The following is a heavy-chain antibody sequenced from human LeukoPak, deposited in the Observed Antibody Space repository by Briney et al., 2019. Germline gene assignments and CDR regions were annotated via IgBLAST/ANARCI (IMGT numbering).Heavy chain of an antibody. V-gene: IGHV3-53*01. D-gene: IGHD6-19*01. CDR3: AKDLGSSGWYIDY. J-gene: IGHJ4*02. Sequence: GGSLRLSCAASGFTVSSNYMSWVRQAPGKGLEWVSSNSGGSSYYADSVKGRFTISRDNSKNTLYLQMNSLRAEDTAVYYCAKDLGSSGWYIDYWGQGTLVTVSS. CDR2: NSGGSS. CDR1: GFTVSSNY.